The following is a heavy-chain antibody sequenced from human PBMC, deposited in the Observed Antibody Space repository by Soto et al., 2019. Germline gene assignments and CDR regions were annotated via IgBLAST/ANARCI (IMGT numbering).Heavy chain of an antibody. Sequence: PSETLSLTCTVSGGSISSYYRSWIRQPPGKGLQWIGYISFTGSTNYNPSLKSRLTISVDTSKNQFSLKLTSVTAADTAVYYCARAKDYDFWSGYLLGTWGQGTLVTVSS. D-gene: IGHD3-3*01. CDR2: ISFTGST. V-gene: IGHV4-59*01. CDR1: GGSISSYY. J-gene: IGHJ5*02. CDR3: ARAKDYDFWSGYLLGT.